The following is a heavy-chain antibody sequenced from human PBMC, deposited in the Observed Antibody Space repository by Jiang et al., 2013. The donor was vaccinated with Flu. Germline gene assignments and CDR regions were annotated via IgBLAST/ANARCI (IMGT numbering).Heavy chain of an antibody. CDR3: ARMTMVRGLIIDYSNGMDV. Sequence: LVESGGGVVQPGRSLRLSCTTSGFTFRRYGMHWVRQAPGKGLEWVAGIWYDGSNKYYADSVKGRFTISRDNSKNTLHLQMYSLTAEDTAVYYCARMTMVRGLIIDYSNGMDVWGQGTTVTVSS. J-gene: IGHJ6*02. D-gene: IGHD3-10*01. CDR2: IWYDGSNK. V-gene: IGHV3-33*08. CDR1: GFTFRRYG.